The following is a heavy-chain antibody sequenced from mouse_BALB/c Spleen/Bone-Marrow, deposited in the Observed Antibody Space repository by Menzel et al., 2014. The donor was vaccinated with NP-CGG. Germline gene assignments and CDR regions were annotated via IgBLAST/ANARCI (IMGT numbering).Heavy chain of an antibody. Sequence: VQLQQSGAELARPGASVKLSCKASGYTFTSYWMQWVKQRPGQGLEWIGAIYPGDGDTRYTQKFKGKATLTADKSSSTAYMQLSSLASEDSAVYYCARGGNYAGHYFDYWGQGTTLTVSS. D-gene: IGHD2-1*01. CDR1: GYTFTSYW. CDR2: IYPGDGDT. J-gene: IGHJ2*01. V-gene: IGHV1-87*01. CDR3: ARGGNYAGHYFDY.